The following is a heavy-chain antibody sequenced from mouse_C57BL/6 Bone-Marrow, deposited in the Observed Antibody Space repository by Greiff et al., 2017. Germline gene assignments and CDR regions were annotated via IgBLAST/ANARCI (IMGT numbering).Heavy chain of an antibody. CDR2: ISNLAYSI. J-gene: IGHJ4*01. CDR1: GFTFSDYG. CDR3: ARHNVDYAMDY. V-gene: IGHV5-15*01. Sequence: DVMLVESGGGLVQPGGSLKLSCAASGFTFSDYGMAWVRQAPRKGPEWVAFISNLAYSIYYADTVTGRFTISRENAKNTLYLEMSSLRSEDTAMYYCARHNVDYAMDYWGQGTSVTVSS.